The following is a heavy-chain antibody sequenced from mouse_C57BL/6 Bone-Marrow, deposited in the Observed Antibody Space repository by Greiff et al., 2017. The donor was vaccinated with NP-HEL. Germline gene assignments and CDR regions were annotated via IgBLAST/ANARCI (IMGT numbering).Heavy chain of an antibody. CDR2: IDPSDSYT. V-gene: IGHV1-69*01. J-gene: IGHJ2*01. Sequence: QVQLQQPGAELVMPGASVKLSCKASGYTFTSYWMHWVKQRPGQGLEWIGEIDPSDSYTNYNQKFKGKSTLTVDKSSSTAYMQLSSLTSEDSAVYYCATPYYAEAFDYWGQGTTLTVSS. CDR1: GYTFTSYW. CDR3: ATPYYAEAFDY. D-gene: IGHD1-1*01.